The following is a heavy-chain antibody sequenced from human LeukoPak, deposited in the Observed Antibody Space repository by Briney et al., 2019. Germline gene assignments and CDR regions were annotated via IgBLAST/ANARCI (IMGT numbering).Heavy chain of an antibody. CDR3: ARDLLPTSIAAAGTDWFDP. CDR1: GFTFSSYA. D-gene: IGHD6-13*01. V-gene: IGHV3-23*01. Sequence: GGSLRLSCAASGFTFSSYAMSWVRQAPGKGLEWVSAISGSGGSTYYADSVKGRFTISRDNSKNTLYLQMNSLRAEDTAVYYCARDLLPTSIAAAGTDWFDPWGQGTLVTVSS. J-gene: IGHJ5*02. CDR2: ISGSGGST.